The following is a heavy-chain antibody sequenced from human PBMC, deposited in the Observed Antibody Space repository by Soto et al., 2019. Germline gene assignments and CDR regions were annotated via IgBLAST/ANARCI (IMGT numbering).Heavy chain of an antibody. V-gene: IGHV3-74*01. J-gene: IGHJ5*01. CDR1: GFTFFAYW. D-gene: IGHD4-17*01. CDR3: AKESDYGDYAGKAWFDS. Sequence: VQLVESGGGLVQPGGSLRLSCAASGFTFFAYWIHWVRQVPGKGLVWVSRINSDGSHTSYADSVRGRFTISRHNSQNRVYRQMNSLTAADTAVSYCAKESDYGDYAGKAWFDSWGQGSLVTVSS. CDR2: INSDGSHT.